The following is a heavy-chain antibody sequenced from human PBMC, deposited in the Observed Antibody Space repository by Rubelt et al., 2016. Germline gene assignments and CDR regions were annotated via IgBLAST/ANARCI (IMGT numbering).Heavy chain of an antibody. CDR1: GGSISSSSYY. V-gene: IGHV4-61*05. Sequence: QLQLQESGPGLVKPSETLSLTCTVSGGSISSSSYYWGWIRQPPGKGLEWIGFISYSGSTNYNPYLKSRVTISVDTSKNQFSRKWSSVTAADTAVYYCARGNSAEYWGQGTLVTVSS. J-gene: IGHJ4*02. CDR2: ISYSGST. D-gene: IGHD4-23*01. CDR3: ARGNSAEY.